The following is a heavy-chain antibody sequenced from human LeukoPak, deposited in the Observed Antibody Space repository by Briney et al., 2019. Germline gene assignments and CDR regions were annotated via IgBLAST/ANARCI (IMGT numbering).Heavy chain of an antibody. CDR2: INHSGST. V-gene: IGHV4-34*01. CDR1: GGSFSGYY. Sequence: SETLSLTCAVYGGSFSGYYWSCIRQPPGKGLEWIGEINHSGSTNYNPSLKSRVTISVDTSKNQFSLKLSSVTAADTAVYYCATQRGYCSSTSCANFDYWGQGILVTVSS. CDR3: ATQRGYCSSTSCANFDY. D-gene: IGHD2-2*03. J-gene: IGHJ4*02.